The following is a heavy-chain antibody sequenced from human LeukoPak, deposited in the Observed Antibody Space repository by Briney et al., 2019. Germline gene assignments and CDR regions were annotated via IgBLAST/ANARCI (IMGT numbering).Heavy chain of an antibody. CDR1: GGSVSSTNW. V-gene: IGHV4-4*02. J-gene: IGHJ4*02. CDR2: FHLDGRT. D-gene: IGHD6-25*01. CDR3: AREGGFYRPLDY. Sequence: PLETLSLTCGVSGGSVSSTNWWTWIRQPPGKGLEWIGEFHLDGRTNFNPSLKSRLTMSVDLSENHVSLKLASVTAADTAVYYCAREGGFYRPLDYSGQGTLVTVSS.